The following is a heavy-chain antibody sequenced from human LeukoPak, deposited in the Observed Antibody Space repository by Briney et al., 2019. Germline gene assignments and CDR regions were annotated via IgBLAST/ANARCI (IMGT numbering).Heavy chain of an antibody. D-gene: IGHD3-22*01. CDR3: ARVSSGYYRQNYYYYYMDV. J-gene: IGHJ6*03. V-gene: IGHV4-34*01. CDR1: GGSFSGYY. CDR2: INHSGST. Sequence: PSESLSLTCAVYGGSFSGYYWSWIRQPPGKGREWIGEINHSGSTNYNPSLKSRVTISVDTSKNQFSLKLSSVPAADTAVYYCARVSSGYYRQNYYYYYMDVWGKGTTVTVSS.